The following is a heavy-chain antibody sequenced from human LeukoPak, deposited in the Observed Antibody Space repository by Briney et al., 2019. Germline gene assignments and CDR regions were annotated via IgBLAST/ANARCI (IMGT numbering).Heavy chain of an antibody. CDR1: GFTFSSYS. J-gene: IGHJ5*02. V-gene: IGHV3-48*02. CDR2: ISSSSSTI. D-gene: IGHD6-13*01. Sequence: GGSLRLSCAASGFTFSSYSMNWVRQAPGKGLEWVSYISSSSSTIYYADSVKGRFTISRDNAKNSLYLQMNSLRDEDTAMYYCARDYSLGLSIAAAGPSWFDPWGQGTLVTVSS. CDR3: ARDYSLGLSIAAAGPSWFDP.